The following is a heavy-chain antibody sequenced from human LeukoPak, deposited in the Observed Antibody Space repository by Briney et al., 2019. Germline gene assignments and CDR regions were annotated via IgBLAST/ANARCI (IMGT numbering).Heavy chain of an antibody. J-gene: IGHJ6*03. Sequence: GGSLRLSCAASGFTFSSYSMNWVRQAPGKGLEWVSSISSSSSYIYYADSVKGRFTISRDNAKNSLYLQMNSLRAEDTAVYYCARLPRTVVPAAPYYYYYMDVWGKGTTVTVSS. V-gene: IGHV3-21*01. CDR1: GFTFSSYS. CDR3: ARLPRTVVPAAPYYYYYMDV. CDR2: ISSSSSYI. D-gene: IGHD2-2*01.